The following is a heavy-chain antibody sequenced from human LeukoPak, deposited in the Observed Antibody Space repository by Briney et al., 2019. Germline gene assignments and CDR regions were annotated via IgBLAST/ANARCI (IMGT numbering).Heavy chain of an antibody. CDR3: ARDHGIVVVTRDWFDP. CDR1: SGSISSSSYY. CDR2: IYYSGCT. D-gene: IGHD3-22*01. Sequence: PSETLSLTCTVSSGSISSSSYYWGWIRQPPGKGLEWIGSIYYSGCTYYNPSLKSRVTISVDTSKNQFSLKLSSVTAADTAVYYCARDHGIVVVTRDWFDPWGQGTLVTVSS. J-gene: IGHJ5*02. V-gene: IGHV4-39*07.